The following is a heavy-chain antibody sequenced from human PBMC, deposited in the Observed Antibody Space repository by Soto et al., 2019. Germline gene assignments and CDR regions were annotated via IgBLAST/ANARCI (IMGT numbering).Heavy chain of an antibody. D-gene: IGHD4-4*01. J-gene: IGHJ6*03. Sequence: GGSLRLSCAASGFTFSSYGMHWVRQAPGKGLEWVAVISYDGSNKYYADSVKGRFTISRDNSKNTLYLQMNSLRAEDTAVYYCANSRSNQQRSYYYYYMDVWGKGTTVTVSS. CDR2: ISYDGSNK. CDR1: GFTFSSYG. V-gene: IGHV3-30*18. CDR3: ANSRSNQQRSYYYYYMDV.